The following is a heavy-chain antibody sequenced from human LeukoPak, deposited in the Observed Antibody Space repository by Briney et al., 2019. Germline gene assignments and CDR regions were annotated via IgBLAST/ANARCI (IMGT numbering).Heavy chain of an antibody. CDR1: GFTFSSYG. V-gene: IGHV3-49*04. D-gene: IGHD6-13*01. CDR3: TRDGPYSSSWYMGNLPDFDY. J-gene: IGHJ4*02. CDR2: IRSKAYGGTT. Sequence: GGSLRLSCAASGFTFSSYGMHWVRQAPGKGLEWVGFIRSKAYGGTTEYAASVKGRFTISRDDSKSIAYLQMNSLKTEDTAVYYCTRDGPYSSSWYMGNLPDFDYWGQGTLVTVSS.